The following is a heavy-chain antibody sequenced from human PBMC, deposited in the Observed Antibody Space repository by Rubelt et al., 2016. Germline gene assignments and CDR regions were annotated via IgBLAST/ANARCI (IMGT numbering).Heavy chain of an antibody. CDR3: ARGYSNFESVDY. Sequence: QVQLVESGGGVVQPGTSLRLSCAASGFSFSSYGMHWVRQAPGKGLEWVAVIWSDGNNKYYEDSVKGRFTISRDNSKNTLYLQMNSLRAEDTALYYCARGYSNFESVDYWGQGTLVTVSS. CDR2: IWSDGNNK. CDR1: GFSFSSYG. V-gene: IGHV3-33*01. J-gene: IGHJ4*02. D-gene: IGHD1-26*01.